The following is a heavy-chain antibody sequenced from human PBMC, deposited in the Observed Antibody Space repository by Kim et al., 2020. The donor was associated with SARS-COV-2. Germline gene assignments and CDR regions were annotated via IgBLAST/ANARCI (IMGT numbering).Heavy chain of an antibody. J-gene: IGHJ6*04. CDR2: ISGSGANT. V-gene: IGHV3-23*01. CDR1: RFTFSTYA. CDR3: AKGGGSSSKSPAYNYYGVDV. Sequence: GGSLRLSCAASRFTFSTYAMTWVRQAPGKGLEWVSGISGSGANTYYADPVKGRFIISRDNSKNTLDLQMNSLRAEDTAAYYCAKGGGSSSKSPAYNYYGVDVWGKGTTVTVSS. D-gene: IGHD6-6*01.